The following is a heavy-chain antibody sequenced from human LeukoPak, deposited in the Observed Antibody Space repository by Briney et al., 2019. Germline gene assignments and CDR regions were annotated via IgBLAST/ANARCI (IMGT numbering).Heavy chain of an antibody. V-gene: IGHV3-48*03. CDR1: GFIFSTYG. CDR2: ISSSGSTI. J-gene: IGHJ6*04. D-gene: IGHD3-10*02. CDR3: AELGITMIGGV. Sequence: GGSLKLSCAASGFIFSTYGMHWVRQAPGKGLEWVSYISSSGSTIYYADSVKGRFTISRDNAKNSLYLQMNSLRAEDTAVYYCAELGITMIGGVWGKGTTVTISS.